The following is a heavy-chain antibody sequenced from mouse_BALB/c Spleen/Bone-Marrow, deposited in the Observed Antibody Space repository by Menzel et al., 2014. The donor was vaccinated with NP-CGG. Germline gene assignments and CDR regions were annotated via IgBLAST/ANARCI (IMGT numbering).Heavy chain of an antibody. Sequence: LQESGAALMTPGASVKISCKATGYTFSSYWLEWVKQRPGHGLEWIGEILPGSGSTNYNEKFKGKATFTADTASNTAYMQLSSQTSEDSAVYYCARRAVDGYFYAMDNWGQGTSVTGS. CDR1: GYTFSSYW. D-gene: IGHD2-3*01. CDR2: ILPGSGST. V-gene: IGHV1-9*01. J-gene: IGHJ4*01. CDR3: ARRAVDGYFYAMDN.